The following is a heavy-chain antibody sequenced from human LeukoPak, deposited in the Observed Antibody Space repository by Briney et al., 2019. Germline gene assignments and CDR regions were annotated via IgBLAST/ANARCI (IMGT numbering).Heavy chain of an antibody. CDR2: IIPIFGTA. V-gene: IGHV1-69*13. CDR1: GGTFSSYA. J-gene: IGHJ5*02. D-gene: IGHD1-1*01. CDR3: ARAMNLVGTYNWFDP. Sequence: SVKVSCMASGGTFSSYAISWVRQAPGQGLEWMGGIIPIFGTANYAQKFQGRVTITADESTSTAYMELSSLRSEDTAVYYCARAMNLVGTYNWFDPWGQGTLVTVSS.